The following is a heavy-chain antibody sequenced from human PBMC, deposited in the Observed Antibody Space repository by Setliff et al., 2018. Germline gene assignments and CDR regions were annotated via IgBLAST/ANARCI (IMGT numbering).Heavy chain of an antibody. CDR1: GDSFSNYT. J-gene: IGHJ6*03. V-gene: IGHV1-69*05. CDR3: AREGVDSRSSTDYRYYMDV. Sequence: SVKVSCKASGDSFSNYTISWVRQAPGQGLEWMGGIIPMFGTTNYAQKFQGRATIITDESTSTAYMELSSLRSEDTAMYYCAREGVDSRSSTDYRYYMDVWGKGTTVTVSS. CDR2: IIPMFGTT. D-gene: IGHD6-6*01.